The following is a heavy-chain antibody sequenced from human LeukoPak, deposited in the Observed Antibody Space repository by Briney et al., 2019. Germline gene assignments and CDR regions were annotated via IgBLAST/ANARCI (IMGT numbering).Heavy chain of an antibody. Sequence: GGSLRLSCVASGFTFSNAWMGWVRQAPGKGLEWVGRIKSKTDGGATDYAAPMKGRFTISRDDSKNTLYLQMNSLKTEDTAVYYCTTGSDSSGFPTGDYWGQGTLVTVSS. CDR2: IKSKTDGGAT. CDR3: TTGSDSSGFPTGDY. V-gene: IGHV3-15*01. CDR1: GFTFSNAW. J-gene: IGHJ4*02. D-gene: IGHD3-22*01.